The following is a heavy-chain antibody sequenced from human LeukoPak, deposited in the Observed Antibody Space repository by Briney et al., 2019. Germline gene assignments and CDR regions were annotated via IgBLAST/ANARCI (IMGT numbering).Heavy chain of an antibody. CDR3: ARDKNLYYDSSGYYPTRFDY. Sequence: KPGGSLRLSCAASGFIFSDYYMSWIRQAPGKGLEWISYISSSSSYTNYVDSVKGRFTISRDNAKNSLYLQMNSLRAEDTAVYYCARDKNLYYDSSGYYPTRFDYWGQGTLVTVSS. CDR2: ISSSSSYT. D-gene: IGHD3-22*01. J-gene: IGHJ4*02. CDR1: GFIFSDYY. V-gene: IGHV3-11*05.